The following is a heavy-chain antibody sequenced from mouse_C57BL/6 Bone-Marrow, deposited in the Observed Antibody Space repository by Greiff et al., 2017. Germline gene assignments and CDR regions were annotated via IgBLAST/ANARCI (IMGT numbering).Heavy chain of an antibody. CDR2: IYPGDGDT. D-gene: IGHD1-1*01. V-gene: IGHV1-82*01. CDR1: GYAFSSSW. Sequence: VQLQQSGPELVKPGASVKISCKASGYAFSSSWMNWVKQRPGKGLEWIGRIYPGDGDTNYNGKFKGKATLTADKSSSTAYMQLSRLTSEDSAVYFCARNDYGSRRDYWGQGTTLTVSS. J-gene: IGHJ2*01. CDR3: ARNDYGSRRDY.